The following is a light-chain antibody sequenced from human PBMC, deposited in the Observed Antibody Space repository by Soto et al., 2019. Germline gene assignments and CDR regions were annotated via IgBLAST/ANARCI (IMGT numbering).Light chain of an antibody. V-gene: IGKV4-1*01. CDR1: QSVLSSADHNNY. J-gene: IGKJ4*01. Sequence: VMTQSPDSLAVSLGERATINCKSSQSVLSSADHNNYLAWFQQKPRQPPKLLIYGASIRQSGVPDRFSGSGSGTDFTLTISSLQAEDVAVYYCQQYYGAPLTFGGGTKVEIK. CDR3: QQYYGAPLT. CDR2: GAS.